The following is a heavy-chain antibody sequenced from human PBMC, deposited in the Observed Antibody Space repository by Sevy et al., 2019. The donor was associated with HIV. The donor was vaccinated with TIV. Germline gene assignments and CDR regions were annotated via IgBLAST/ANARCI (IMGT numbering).Heavy chain of an antibody. J-gene: IGHJ4*02. CDR1: GFTSSSYS. V-gene: IGHV3-21*01. D-gene: IGHD4-17*01. Sequence: GGSLRLSCAASGFTSSSYSMNWVRQAPGKGLEWVSSISSSSSYIYYADSVKGRFTISRDNAKNSLYLQMNSLRAEDTAVYYCTRSSTVTSYYFDYWGQGTLVTVSS. CDR3: TRSSTVTSYYFDY. CDR2: ISSSSSYI.